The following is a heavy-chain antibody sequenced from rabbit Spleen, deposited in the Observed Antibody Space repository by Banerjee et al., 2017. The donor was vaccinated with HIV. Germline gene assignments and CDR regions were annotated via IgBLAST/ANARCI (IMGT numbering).Heavy chain of an antibody. J-gene: IGHJ6*01. CDR3: ARDTSSSFSSYGMDL. Sequence: QSLEESGGDLVKPGASLTLTCKASGVSFSISSYMCWVRQAPGKGLEWIACIDSGSSGFTYSATWAKGRFICSKTSSTTVTLQMTRLTAADTATYFCARDTSSSFSSYGMDLWGPGTLVTV. CDR2: IDSGSSGFT. D-gene: IGHD1-1*01. CDR1: GVSFSISSY. V-gene: IGHV1S40*01.